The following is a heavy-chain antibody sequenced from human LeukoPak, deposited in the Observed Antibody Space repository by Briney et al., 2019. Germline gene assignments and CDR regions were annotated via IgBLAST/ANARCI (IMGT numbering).Heavy chain of an antibody. J-gene: IGHJ6*03. Sequence: GASVKVSCKASGYTFTRYDINWVRRAAGQGREWMGWVNPYSGNTGYAQKFQGRVTITRNTSISTAYMELSSLRSEDTAVYYCARQAGWGTGYYYYYYMGVWGKGTTVTVSS. CDR2: VNPYSGNT. CDR3: ARQAGWGTGYYYYYYMGV. CDR1: GYTFTRYD. V-gene: IGHV1-8*03. D-gene: IGHD1-1*01.